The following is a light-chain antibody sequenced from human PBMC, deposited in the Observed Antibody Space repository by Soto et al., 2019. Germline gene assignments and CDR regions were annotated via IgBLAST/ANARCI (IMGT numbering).Light chain of an antibody. Sequence: DIQMTQSPSTLSASVGYRVTSTCRASQSISSCLACYQQKPGKAPKVLIYDASNLGYGVPSSFRGSGFGTEFIITISSLKHDDFATYYCQHYNSYSEAFGHGTKVDIK. V-gene: IGKV1-5*01. J-gene: IGKJ1*01. CDR1: QSISSC. CDR2: DAS. CDR3: QHYNSYSEA.